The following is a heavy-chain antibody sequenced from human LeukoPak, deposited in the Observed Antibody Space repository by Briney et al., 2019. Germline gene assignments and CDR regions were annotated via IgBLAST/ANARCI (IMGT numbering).Heavy chain of an antibody. CDR2: ISSSSSYI. D-gene: IGHD2-15*01. J-gene: IGHJ6*03. CDR3: ARDPQPNAALYYYYYYMDV. Sequence: GGSLRLSCAASGFTFSSYSMNWVRQAPGKGLEWVSSISSSSSYIYYADSVKGRFTISRDNAKNLLYLQMNSLRAEDTAVYYCARDPQPNAALYYYYYYMDVRGKGTTVTVSS. V-gene: IGHV3-21*01. CDR1: GFTFSSYS.